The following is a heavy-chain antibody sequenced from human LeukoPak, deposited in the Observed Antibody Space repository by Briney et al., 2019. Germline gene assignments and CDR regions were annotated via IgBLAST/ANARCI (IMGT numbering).Heavy chain of an antibody. D-gene: IGHD3-22*01. J-gene: IGHJ4*02. CDR1: GFTFSSYS. V-gene: IGHV3-21*01. CDR3: ARDAPHTYYYDSSGYGYYFDY. CDR2: ISSSSSYI. Sequence: GSLRLSCVASGFTFSSYSMNWVRQAPGKGLEWVSSISSSSSYIYYADSVKGRFTISRDNAKNSLYLQMNSLRAEDTAVYYCARDAPHTYYYDSSGYGYYFDYWGQGTLVTVSS.